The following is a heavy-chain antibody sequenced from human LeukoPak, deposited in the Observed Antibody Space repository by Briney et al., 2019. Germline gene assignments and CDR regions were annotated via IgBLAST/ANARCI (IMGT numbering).Heavy chain of an antibody. J-gene: IGHJ4*02. CDR3: AKVIGYCSSTSCSLYYFDY. CDR1: GFTFSSYA. V-gene: IGHV3-23*01. D-gene: IGHD2-2*01. CDR2: ISGSGGST. Sequence: PGGSLRLSCAASGFTFSSYAMSWVRQAPGKGLEWVSAISGSGGSTYYADSVKGRFTISRDNSKNTLYLQMNSLRAEDTAVYYCAKVIGYCSSTSCSLYYFDYWGQGTLVTVSS.